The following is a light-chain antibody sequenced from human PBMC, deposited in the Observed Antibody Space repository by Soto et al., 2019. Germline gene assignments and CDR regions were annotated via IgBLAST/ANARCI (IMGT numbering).Light chain of an antibody. V-gene: IGKV1-12*01. Sequence: DIQMTHSPSYVSASVGDRVSITCRASQDIRSWLAWYQQRPGKAPKLLIYAATTLQSGVPSRFSGSGSGTTLTLTTNTLQPEDFASYFSPQATSFPLTFGGGTKVDIX. CDR1: QDIRSW. J-gene: IGKJ4*01. CDR2: AAT. CDR3: PQATSFPLT.